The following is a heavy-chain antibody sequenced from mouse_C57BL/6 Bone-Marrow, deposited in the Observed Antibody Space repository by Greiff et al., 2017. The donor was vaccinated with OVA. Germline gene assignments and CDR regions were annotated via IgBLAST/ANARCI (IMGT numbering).Heavy chain of an antibody. J-gene: IGHJ1*03. CDR3: ARVRYYYGSSYGNFDV. V-gene: IGHV3-6*01. CDR1: GYSITSGYY. D-gene: IGHD1-1*01. Sequence: EVKLLESGPGLVKPSQSLSLTCSVTGYSITSGYYWNWIRQFPGNKLEWMGYISYDGSNNYNPSLKNRISITRDTSKNRFFLKLNSVTTEDTATYYCARVRYYYGSSYGNFDVWGTGTTVTVSS. CDR2: ISYDGSN.